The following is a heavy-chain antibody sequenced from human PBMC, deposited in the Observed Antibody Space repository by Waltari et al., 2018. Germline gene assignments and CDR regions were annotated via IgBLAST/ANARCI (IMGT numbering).Heavy chain of an antibody. CDR1: GFLLSTSGVG. CDR3: AHMGEAAPFSAFDI. V-gene: IGHV2-5*01. J-gene: IGHJ3*02. Sequence: QITLKESGPTLVKPTQTLTLTCTFSGFLLSTSGVGVGWIRQPPGKALEWLALIYWNDDKRYSPSLKSRLTITKDTSKNQVVLTMTNMDPVDTATYYCAHMGEAAPFSAFDIWGQGTMVTVSS. CDR2: IYWNDDK. D-gene: IGHD3-16*01.